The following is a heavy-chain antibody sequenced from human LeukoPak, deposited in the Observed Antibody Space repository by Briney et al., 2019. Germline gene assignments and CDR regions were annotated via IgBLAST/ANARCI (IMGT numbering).Heavy chain of an antibody. D-gene: IGHD5-24*01. CDR1: GYTFANYG. V-gene: IGHV1-8*01. CDR2: MNPSSGNT. J-gene: IGHJ6*02. Sequence: GASVTVSCKASGYTFANYGINWVRQAHGQGLEWMGWMNPSSGNTGYAQKFQGRVTMTRDTSRTTAFMELSSLRYEDTAVYYCARVRETAAITGLSSYHYSMDVWGQGTTVTVS. CDR3: ARVRETAAITGLSSYHYSMDV.